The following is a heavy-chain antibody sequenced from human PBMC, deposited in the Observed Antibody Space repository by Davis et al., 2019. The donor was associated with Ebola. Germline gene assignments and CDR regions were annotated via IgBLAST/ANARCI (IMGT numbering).Heavy chain of an antibody. CDR1: GGSFSTYY. CDR2: INHGGST. V-gene: IGHV4-34*01. Sequence: GSLRLSCGVYGGSFSTYYWSWIRQTPGKGLEWIGEINHGGSTNYNPSLKSRVTLSVDTSKTQFSLRLTSVTAADTAVYFCARGSIASAGVYYYHGLDVWGQGTTVTVSS. CDR3: ARGSIASAGVYYYHGLDV. J-gene: IGHJ6*02. D-gene: IGHD6-13*01.